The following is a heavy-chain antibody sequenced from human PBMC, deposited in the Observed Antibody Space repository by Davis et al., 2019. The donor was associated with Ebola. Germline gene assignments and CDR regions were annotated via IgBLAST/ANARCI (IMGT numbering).Heavy chain of an antibody. Sequence: PGGSLRLSCATSGFTFNKYSMNWVRQAPGKGLEWVSFIDYSGSVMHYGDSVRGRFTISRDNDKNSLFLQMNSLRDEDTAVYYCAGDGVRAGPGDAFDIWGQGTVVIVSS. CDR2: IDYSGSVM. V-gene: IGHV3-48*02. D-gene: IGHD3-3*01. J-gene: IGHJ3*02. CDR3: AGDGVRAGPGDAFDI. CDR1: GFTFNKYS.